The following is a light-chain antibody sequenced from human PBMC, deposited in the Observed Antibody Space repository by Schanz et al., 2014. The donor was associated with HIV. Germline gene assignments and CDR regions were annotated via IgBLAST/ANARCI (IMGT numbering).Light chain of an antibody. V-gene: IGLV7-46*01. CDR2: NTN. CDR3: LLSFTRSRPGV. CDR1: TGSVTSGHF. J-gene: IGLJ3*02. Sequence: QAVVTQGPSLTVSPGGAVTLTCGFTTGSVTSGHFPFWLQQRPGQAPRALIFNTNKKHSWTPARFSGSLLGGKAALTLSGAQPEDEAEYYCLLSFTRSRPGVFGGGTKLTVL.